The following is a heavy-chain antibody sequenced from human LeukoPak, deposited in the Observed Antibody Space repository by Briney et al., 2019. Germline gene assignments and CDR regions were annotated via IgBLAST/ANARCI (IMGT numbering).Heavy chain of an antibody. CDR1: GFIVSGNY. CDR3: ARDRADGYNYGDYFDN. V-gene: IGHV3-66*01. CDR2: IYGSSRT. D-gene: IGHD5-18*01. Sequence: PGGSLRLSCAGSGFIVSGNYMSWVRQAAGKGLEWVSVIYGSSRTYYADSVKGRFTISRDNSKNTVYLQMDSLRAEDTAVYYCARDRADGYNYGDYFDNWGQGTLVTVSS. J-gene: IGHJ4*02.